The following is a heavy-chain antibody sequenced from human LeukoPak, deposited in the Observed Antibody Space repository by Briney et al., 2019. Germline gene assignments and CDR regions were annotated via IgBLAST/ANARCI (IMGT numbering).Heavy chain of an antibody. D-gene: IGHD5-18*01. V-gene: IGHV3-21*01. CDR3: ARGGGYSYGSFDY. CDR1: GFTFSSYS. CDR2: ISSSSSFI. Sequence: GGSLRLSCAASGFTFSSYSMNWVRQAPGKGLVWVSSISSSSSFIYYADSVRGRFTISRDNAKNSLYLQMNSLRAEDTAVYYCARGGGYSYGSFDYWGQGTLVTVSS. J-gene: IGHJ4*02.